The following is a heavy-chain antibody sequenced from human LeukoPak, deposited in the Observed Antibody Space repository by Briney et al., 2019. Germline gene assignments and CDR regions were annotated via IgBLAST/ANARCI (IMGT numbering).Heavy chain of an antibody. CDR3: ARVSHSSGYYYSDS. J-gene: IGHJ4*02. Sequence: GGSLRLSCAASEFTLSSYWMSWVRQAPGKGLEWVANIKQDGCEKYYVDSVKGRFTISRDNAKNSLYLQMNSLRAEDTAVYYCARVSHSSGYYYSDSWGQGTQVTVSS. D-gene: IGHD3-22*01. V-gene: IGHV3-7*01. CDR1: EFTLSSYW. CDR2: IKQDGCEK.